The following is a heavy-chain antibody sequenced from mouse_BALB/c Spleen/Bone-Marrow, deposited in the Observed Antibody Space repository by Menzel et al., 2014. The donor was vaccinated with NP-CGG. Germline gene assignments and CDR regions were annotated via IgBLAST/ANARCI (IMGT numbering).Heavy chain of an antibody. J-gene: IGHJ1*01. CDR2: ISSGGSYT. CDR3: ASKTGTGYWYFDV. V-gene: IGHV5-9-4*01. CDR1: GFTFSSYA. D-gene: IGHD4-1*01. Sequence: DVMLVESGGGLVKPGGSPKLSCAASGFTFSSYAMSWVRQSPEKRLEWVAEISSGGSYTYYPDTVTGRFTISRDNAKNTLYLEMSSLRSEDTAMYYCASKTGTGYWYFDVWGAGTTVTVSS.